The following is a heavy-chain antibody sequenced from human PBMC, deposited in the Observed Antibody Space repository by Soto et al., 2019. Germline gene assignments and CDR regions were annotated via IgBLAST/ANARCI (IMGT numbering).Heavy chain of an antibody. Sequence: GGSLRLSCAASGFTFSGSAMHWVRQASGKGLEWVGRIRSKANSYATAYAASVKGRFTISRDDSKNTAYLQMNSLKTEDTAVYYCTQRTGTYYYGSGSQNDAFDIWGQGTMVTV. D-gene: IGHD3-10*01. J-gene: IGHJ3*02. V-gene: IGHV3-73*01. CDR3: TQRTGTYYYGSGSQNDAFDI. CDR2: IRSKANSYAT. CDR1: GFTFSGSA.